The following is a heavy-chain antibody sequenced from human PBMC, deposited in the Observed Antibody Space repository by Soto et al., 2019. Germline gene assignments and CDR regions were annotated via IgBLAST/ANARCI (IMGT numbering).Heavy chain of an antibody. CDR1: GYTFTGYY. D-gene: IGHD3-10*01. J-gene: IGHJ4*02. CDR3: ARDKAEAGNRAWFDD. V-gene: IGHV1-2*02. Sequence: GASVKVSCKASGYTFTGYYMHWVRQAPGQGLEWMGWINPNSGGTNYAQKFQGRVTMTRDTSISTACMELSRLRSDDTAVYYCARDKAEAGNRAWFDDWGKRTLVTVS. CDR2: INPNSGGT.